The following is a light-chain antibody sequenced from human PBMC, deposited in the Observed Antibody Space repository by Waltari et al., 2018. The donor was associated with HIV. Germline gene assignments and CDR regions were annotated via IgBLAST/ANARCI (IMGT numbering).Light chain of an antibody. CDR3: QAADTGGFYDVI. CDR1: GLGQKQ. Sequence: SYDLTQPPSVSVSPGQPARTTCPGGGLGQKQAYRHQQKPGQAPKLVIRKNTERPSGTPERFSGSSSGTTVTLTISGVQAEDEADYYCQAADTGGFYDVIFGGGTKLTVL. CDR2: KNT. J-gene: IGLJ2*01. V-gene: IGLV3-25*03.